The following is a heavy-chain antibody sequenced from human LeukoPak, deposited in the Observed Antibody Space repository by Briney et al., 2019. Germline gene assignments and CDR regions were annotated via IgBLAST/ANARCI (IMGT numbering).Heavy chain of an antibody. CDR3: ARTAMAYYFDY. CDR2: INPSGGST. V-gene: IGHV1-46*01. J-gene: IGHJ4*02. D-gene: IGHD5-18*01. CDR1: GYTFTSYY. Sequence: ASVKVSFTASGYTFTSYYMHWVRQAPGQGLEWMGIINPSGGSTSYAQKFQGRVTMTRDTSTSTVYMELSSLRSEDTAVYYCARTAMAYYFDYWGQGTLVTVSS.